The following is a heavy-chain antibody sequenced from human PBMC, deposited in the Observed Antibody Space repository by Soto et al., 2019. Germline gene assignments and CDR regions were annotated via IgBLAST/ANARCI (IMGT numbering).Heavy chain of an antibody. CDR2: ISYDGTTK. J-gene: IGHJ4*02. CDR3: AKDTGNYRVGDY. V-gene: IGHV3-30*18. D-gene: IGHD1-7*01. CDR1: GFTIGTYG. Sequence: QVQLLESGGGVVQPGRSLRLSCAASGFTIGTYGMHWVRQAPGKGLEWVAAISYDGTTKYYADSVKGRFTTSRDNSKNALYLQMNSLRAEDTALYYCAKDTGNYRVGDYWGQGTLATVSS.